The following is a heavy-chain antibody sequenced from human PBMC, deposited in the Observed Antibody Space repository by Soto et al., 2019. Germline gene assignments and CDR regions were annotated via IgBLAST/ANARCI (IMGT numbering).Heavy chain of an antibody. V-gene: IGHV3-21*06. Sequence: PGGSLRLSCAASGITFTNYGFNWVRQASGKGLEWVSSITSSGPYTSYADSVRGRFTLSRDNAKNYLYLHMNSLRVEDTAVYYCARDGYCSGGSCYSVPVFDYWGQGTLVTVSS. J-gene: IGHJ4*02. CDR3: ARDGYCSGGSCYSVPVFDY. D-gene: IGHD2-15*01. CDR2: ITSSGPYT. CDR1: GITFTNYG.